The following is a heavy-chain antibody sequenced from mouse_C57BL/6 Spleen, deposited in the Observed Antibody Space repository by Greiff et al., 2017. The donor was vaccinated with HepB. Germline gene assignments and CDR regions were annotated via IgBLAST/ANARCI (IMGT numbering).Heavy chain of an antibody. CDR3: ARGDKGSSYPYYFDY. V-gene: IGHV1-80*01. CDR2: IYPGDGDT. Sequence: QVQLQQSGAELVKPGASVKISCKASGYAFSSYWMNWVKQRPGKGLEWIGQIYPGDGDTNYNGKFKGKATLTADKSSSTAYMQLSSLTCEDSAVYFCARGDKGSSYPYYFDYWGQGTTLTVSS. CDR1: GYAFSSYW. J-gene: IGHJ2*01. D-gene: IGHD1-1*01.